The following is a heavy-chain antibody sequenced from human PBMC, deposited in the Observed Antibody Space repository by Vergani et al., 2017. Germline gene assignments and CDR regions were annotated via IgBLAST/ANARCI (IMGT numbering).Heavy chain of an antibody. CDR2: IQFDGSNQ. Sequence: QVQLVESGGGVVQRGGSLRLSCATSGFTLSNYYMQWIRQGPGKGLEFVAFIQFDGSNQYYADSVKGRFTLSRDFSKHTLYLQMNSLRTDDTATYYCAKHFRGWGIDYWGQGTQVIVSS. CDR3: AKHFRGWGIDY. J-gene: IGHJ4*02. V-gene: IGHV3-30*02. D-gene: IGHD3-16*01. CDR1: GFTLSNYY.